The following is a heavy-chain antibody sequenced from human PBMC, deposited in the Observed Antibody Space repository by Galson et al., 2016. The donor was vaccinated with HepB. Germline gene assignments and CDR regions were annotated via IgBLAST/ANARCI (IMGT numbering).Heavy chain of an antibody. CDR2: ISATGTTI. J-gene: IGHJ5*01. D-gene: IGHD1-14*01. CDR3: AKGPFRIPNWFDS. CDR1: GFTFSSYN. V-gene: IGHV3-48*01. Sequence: SLRLSCAASGFTFSSYNMNWVRQVPGKGLDWISYISATGTTIDYADSVKGRFIISRDNAKNSLYLQMNSLRAEDTAVYFCAKGPFRIPNWFDSWGQGTLVTVSS.